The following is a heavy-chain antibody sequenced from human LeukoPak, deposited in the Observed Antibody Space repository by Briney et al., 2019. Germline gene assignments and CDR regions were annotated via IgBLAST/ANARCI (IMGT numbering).Heavy chain of an antibody. V-gene: IGHV3-23*01. CDR1: GFTFSSYA. Sequence: GGSLRLSCAVSGFTFSSYAMSWVRQAPGKGLEWVSAISGSGGSTYYADSVKGRFTISRDNSKNTLYLQMNSLRAEDTAVYYCTTGRKYQLLFGGYYWGQGTLVTVSS. J-gene: IGHJ4*02. CDR3: TTGRKYQLLFGGYY. CDR2: ISGSGGST. D-gene: IGHD2-2*01.